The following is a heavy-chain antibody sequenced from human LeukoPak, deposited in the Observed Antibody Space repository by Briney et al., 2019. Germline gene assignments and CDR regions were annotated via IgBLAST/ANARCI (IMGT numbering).Heavy chain of an antibody. Sequence: TSETLSLTCTVSGGSISSYYWSWIRQPPGKGLEWIGYIYYSGSTNYNPSLKSRVTISVDTSKNQFSLKLSSVTAADTAVYYCARTKIVVVPAASPDYYYYMDVWGKGTTVTVSS. D-gene: IGHD2-2*01. CDR2: IYYSGST. CDR3: ARTKIVVVPAASPDYYYYMDV. CDR1: GGSISSYY. V-gene: IGHV4-59*01. J-gene: IGHJ6*03.